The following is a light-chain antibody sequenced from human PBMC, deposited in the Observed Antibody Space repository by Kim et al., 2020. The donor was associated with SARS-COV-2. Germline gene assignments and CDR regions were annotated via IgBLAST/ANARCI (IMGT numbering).Light chain of an antibody. CDR1: PCIRSD. J-gene: IGKJ2*01. CDR2: AAS. V-gene: IGKV1-17*01. Sequence: SASVGDRVTITCRGSPCIRSDLAWYQQKPGKAPKCLIYAASTLQSGVPSRFSGSGSGTEFTLTISSLQPEDFASYYCLQHHSYPLTFGQGTKLEIK. CDR3: LQHHSYPLT.